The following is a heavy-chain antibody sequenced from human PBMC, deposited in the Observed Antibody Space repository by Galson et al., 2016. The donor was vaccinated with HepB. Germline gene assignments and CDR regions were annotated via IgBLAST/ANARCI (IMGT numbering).Heavy chain of an antibody. V-gene: IGHV4-59*01. Sequence: SYWSWIRQPPGTTLEWIGYISNNGKTKYTPSLKSRVTISIDSSTTQISLKLSSVTAADTAVYYCAREKSGNWAGDAFDIWGQGTMVTVSS. D-gene: IGHD1-1*01. CDR2: ISNNGKT. J-gene: IGHJ3*02. CDR3: AREKSGNWAGDAFDI. CDR1: SY.